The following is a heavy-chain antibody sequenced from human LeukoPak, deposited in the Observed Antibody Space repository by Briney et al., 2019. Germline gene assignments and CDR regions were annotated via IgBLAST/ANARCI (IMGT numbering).Heavy chain of an antibody. V-gene: IGHV4-61*01. D-gene: IGHD1-26*01. CDR1: GGSVTSGSYY. J-gene: IGHJ4*02. CDR2: MSSSGST. Sequence: TSSEALSLTCTVSGGSVTSGSYYWSWLRQPPGKGLEWIGYMSSSGSTNYNPSLQSRVTISVDTSNNQFSLRLSSVTAADTAMYYCARVRGRGTYFLDYWGQGTLVAVSS. CDR3: ARVRGRGTYFLDY.